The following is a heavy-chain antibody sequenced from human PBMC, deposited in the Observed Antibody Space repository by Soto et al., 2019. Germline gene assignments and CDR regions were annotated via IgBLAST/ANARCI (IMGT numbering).Heavy chain of an antibody. D-gene: IGHD2-2*01. V-gene: IGHV4-34*01. CDR3: ARLLGYCSSTSCSTGYYYGMDV. CDR1: GWSFSGYY. J-gene: IGHJ6*02. Sequence: XETLSLPCAVDGWSFSGYYWSWIRQPPGKGLEWIGEINHSGSTNYNPSLKSRVTISVDTSKNQFSLKLSSVTAADTAVYYCARLLGYCSSTSCSTGYYYGMDVWGQGPTVTVSS. CDR2: INHSGST.